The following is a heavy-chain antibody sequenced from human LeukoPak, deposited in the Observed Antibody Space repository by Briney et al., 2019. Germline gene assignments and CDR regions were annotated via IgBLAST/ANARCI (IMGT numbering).Heavy chain of an antibody. J-gene: IGHJ4*02. CDR1: GFTFSSYA. V-gene: IGHV3-23*01. D-gene: IGHD4-23*01. CDR2: ISGSGGST. CDR3: ATYGGNHLYYFDY. Sequence: GGSLRLSCAASGFTFSSYAMSWVRQAPGKGLEWVSAISGSGGSTYYADSVKGRFTISRDNSKNTLYLQMNSLRAEDTAVYYCATYGGNHLYYFDYWGQGTLVTVSS.